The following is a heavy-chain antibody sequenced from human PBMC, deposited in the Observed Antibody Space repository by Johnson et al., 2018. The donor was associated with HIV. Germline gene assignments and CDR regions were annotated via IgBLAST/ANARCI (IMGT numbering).Heavy chain of an antibody. Sequence: VQLVESGGGLVQPGRSLRLSCAASGFTFSSYWMSWVRQAPGKGLEWVANIKQDGSEKYYVDSVKGRFTISRDNAKNSLYLQMNSLRAEDTALYYCAKDFIAGAGRLAFDIWGQGTMVTVSS. V-gene: IGHV3-7*03. CDR2: IKQDGSEK. J-gene: IGHJ3*02. CDR1: GFTFSSYW. D-gene: IGHD6-19*01. CDR3: AKDFIAGAGRLAFDI.